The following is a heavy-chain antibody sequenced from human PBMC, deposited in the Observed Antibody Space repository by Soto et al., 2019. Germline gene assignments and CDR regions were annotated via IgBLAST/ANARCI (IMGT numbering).Heavy chain of an antibody. CDR3: AKDQVGDGGELPPNYGMDF. CDR1: GFTFSSYG. CDR2: ISYGGSNK. V-gene: IGHV3-30*18. Sequence: QVQLVESGGGVVQPGRSLRLSCAASGFTFSSYGMHWVRQAPGKGLEWVAVISYGGSNKYYADSVKGRFTISRDNSKNTLYLQMNSLRAEDTAVYYCAKDQVGDGGELPPNYGMDFWGQGTTVTVSS. J-gene: IGHJ6*02. D-gene: IGHD1-26*01.